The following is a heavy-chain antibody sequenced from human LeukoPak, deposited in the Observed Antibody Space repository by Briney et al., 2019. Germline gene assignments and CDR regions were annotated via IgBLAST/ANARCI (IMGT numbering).Heavy chain of an antibody. D-gene: IGHD5-24*01. J-gene: IGHJ4*02. Sequence: GGSLRLSCGASGFTFSDYYMSWIRQTPGKGLEWLAFISSSGSSIDYADSVKGRFTVSRDNGKNSLFLQMNSLRAEDTAIYYCVRVKGGWLGEKTYDYLGQGTLVTVSP. CDR2: ISSSGSSI. V-gene: IGHV3-11*01. CDR3: VRVKGGWLGEKTYDY. CDR1: GFTFSDYY.